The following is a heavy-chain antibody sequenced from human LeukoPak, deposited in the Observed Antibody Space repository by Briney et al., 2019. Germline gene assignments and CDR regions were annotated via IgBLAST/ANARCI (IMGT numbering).Heavy chain of an antibody. CDR3: AIHPSDSSGYFSY. J-gene: IGHJ4*02. CDR2: IDTKTGNP. CDR1: GYTFSGCA. V-gene: IGHV7-4-1*02. D-gene: IGHD3-22*01. Sequence: ASVKVSCKASGYTFSGCAINWVRQAPGRGLEYMGWIDTKTGNPTYAQGFTGRFVFSLDTSVSTAYLQISSLKAEDTAVYYCAIHPSDSSGYFSYWGQGALVTVSS.